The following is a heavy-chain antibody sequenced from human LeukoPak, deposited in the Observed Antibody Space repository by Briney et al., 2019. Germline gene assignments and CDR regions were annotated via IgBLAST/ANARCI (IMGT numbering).Heavy chain of an antibody. CDR1: GGSFSGYY. Sequence: SETLSLSCAVYGGSFSGYYWSWIRQPPGKGLEWIGEINHSGSTNYNPSLKSRVTISVDTSKNQFSLKLSSVTAADTAVYYCARANYDSSGTLDYWGQGTLVTVSS. V-gene: IGHV4-34*01. D-gene: IGHD3-22*01. J-gene: IGHJ4*02. CDR3: ARANYDSSGTLDY. CDR2: INHSGST.